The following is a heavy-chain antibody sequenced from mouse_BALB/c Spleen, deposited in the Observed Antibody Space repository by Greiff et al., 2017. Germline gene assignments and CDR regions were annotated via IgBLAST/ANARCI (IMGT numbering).Heavy chain of an antibody. CDR3: ARERYDERLAMDY. J-gene: IGHJ4*01. Sequence: QVHVKQSGPGLVAPSQSLSITCTVSGFSLTSYGVHWVRQPPGKGLEWLGVIWAGGSTNYNSALMSRLSISKDNSKSQVFLKMNSLQTDDTAMYYCARERYDERLAMDYWGQGTSVTVSS. V-gene: IGHV2-9*02. D-gene: IGHD2-14*01. CDR1: GFSLTSYG. CDR2: IWAGGST.